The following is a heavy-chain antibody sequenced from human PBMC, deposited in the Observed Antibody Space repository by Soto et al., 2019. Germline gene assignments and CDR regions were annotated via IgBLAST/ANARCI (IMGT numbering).Heavy chain of an antibody. V-gene: IGHV1-69*13. Sequence: GASVKVSCKASGYTFTSYAISWVRQAPGQGLEWMGGIIPIFGTANYAQKFQGRVTITADESTSTAYMELSSLRSEDTAVYYCARVRNYYDSSGYPLWGQGTLVTV. D-gene: IGHD3-22*01. CDR1: GYTFTSYA. CDR2: IIPIFGTA. CDR3: ARVRNYYDSSGYPL. J-gene: IGHJ4*02.